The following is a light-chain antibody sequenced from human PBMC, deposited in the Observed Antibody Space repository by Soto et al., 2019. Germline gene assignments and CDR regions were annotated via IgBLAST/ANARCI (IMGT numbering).Light chain of an antibody. CDR2: EVN. J-gene: IGLJ1*01. V-gene: IGLV2-14*01. CDR3: SSYATGDNYV. CDR1: SSDIGAYDY. Sequence: QSALTQPASLSGSPGQSITISCTGTSSDIGAYDYVSWFQQHPGKAPKLMISEVNNRPSGVSNRFSGSKSGNTAYLTISGLQAEDEADYYCSSYATGDNYVFGSGTKLTVL.